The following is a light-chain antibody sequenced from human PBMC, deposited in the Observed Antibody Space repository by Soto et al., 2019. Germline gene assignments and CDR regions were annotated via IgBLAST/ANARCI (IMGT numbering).Light chain of an antibody. CDR3: QQYGSSPRT. J-gene: IGKJ2*01. CDR1: QSVSSSY. CDR2: GAS. Sequence: IVLTQSPGTLSLSPGERATLSCRASQSVSSSYLAWYQQKPGQAPRLVIYGASSRPTGIPDRFSGSGSGTDFTLTISRLESEDFAVYYCQQYGSSPRTFGQGTKLEIK. V-gene: IGKV3-20*01.